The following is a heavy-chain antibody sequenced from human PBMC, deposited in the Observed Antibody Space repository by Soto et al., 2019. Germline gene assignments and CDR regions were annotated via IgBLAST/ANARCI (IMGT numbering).Heavy chain of an antibody. V-gene: IGHV2-5*02. J-gene: IGHJ4*02. CDR3: AHIVVAGLGYYFDY. CDR1: GFSLSSTRMA. CDR2: IYWDDDK. D-gene: IGHD6-19*01. Sequence: QITLKESGPTLVKPTQTLTLTCTFSGFSLSSTRMAVGWIRQPPGKALEWLALIYWDDDKRYSPFLKSRLTITKDPSKYQVGLTMSNMDPVDTARYYCAHIVVAGLGYYFDYWGQGTLVTVSS.